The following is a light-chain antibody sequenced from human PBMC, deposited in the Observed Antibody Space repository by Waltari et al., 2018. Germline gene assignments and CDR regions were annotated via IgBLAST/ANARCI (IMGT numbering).Light chain of an antibody. CDR2: DES. Sequence: DIQMTQSPSSLSASVGDRVTITCQAGQDISNYLNWYQQKPGKAPKLLIYDESNLETGVPSRFSGSGSGTDFTFTISSLQPEDIATYYCQQYDNLPLTFGGGTKVEIK. CDR3: QQYDNLPLT. J-gene: IGKJ4*01. V-gene: IGKV1-33*01. CDR1: QDISNY.